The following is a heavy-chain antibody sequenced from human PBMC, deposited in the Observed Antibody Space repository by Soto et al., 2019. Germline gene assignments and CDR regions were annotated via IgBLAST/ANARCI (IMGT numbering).Heavy chain of an antibody. CDR2: IYYSGT. D-gene: IGHD6-13*01. Sequence: TSETLSLTCSVSGGSISSYYWSWIRQPPGKGLEWIAYIYYSGTSYNPSLKSRVSISLDTSTNQFSLKLNSVTAADTAVYYCTRHEGGAAADRPLDYWGQGTLVTVSS. CDR1: GGSISSYY. CDR3: TRHEGGAAADRPLDY. V-gene: IGHV4-59*08. J-gene: IGHJ4*02.